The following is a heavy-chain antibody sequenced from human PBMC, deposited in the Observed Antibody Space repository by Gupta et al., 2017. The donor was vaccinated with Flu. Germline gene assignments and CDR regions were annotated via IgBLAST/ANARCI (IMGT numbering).Heavy chain of an antibody. D-gene: IGHD6-25*01. Sequence: QVQLVQSGAEVKKPGSSVKVSCKASGGTFSSYAISWVRQAPGQGLEWMGGIIGMFGTPNYAQKFQGRVTITADEFTSTAYMDLSSLRAEDTAVYYCARGRGYYPEYVQHGGQGTLVTVSS. CDR3: ARGRGYYPEYVQH. J-gene: IGHJ1*01. V-gene: IGHV1-69*01. CDR2: IIGMFGTP. CDR1: GGTFSSYA.